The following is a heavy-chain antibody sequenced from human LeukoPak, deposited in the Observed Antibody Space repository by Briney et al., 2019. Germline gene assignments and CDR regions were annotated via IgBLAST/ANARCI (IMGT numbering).Heavy chain of an antibody. CDR3: ARDLLRYFNY. CDR2: IRGDGATI. J-gene: IGHJ4*02. Sequence: GGSLRLSCAASGFTFSSHAMSWVRQAPGRGLEWVSAIRGDGATIFYADSVKGRITVSRDNSKNTLYLQMNSLRAEDTAVYYCARDLLRYFNYWGQGTLVTVSS. CDR1: GFTFSSHA. D-gene: IGHD3-9*01. V-gene: IGHV3-23*01.